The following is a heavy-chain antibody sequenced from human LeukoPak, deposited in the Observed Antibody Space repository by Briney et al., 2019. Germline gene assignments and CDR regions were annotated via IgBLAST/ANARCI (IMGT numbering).Heavy chain of an antibody. D-gene: IGHD1-26*01. J-gene: IGHJ3*02. CDR3: ARGLGXSTXRXXAFDI. V-gene: IGHV4-59*08. Sequence: SETLSLTCTVSGGSISSYYWSWIRQPPGKGLEWIGYIYYSGSTNYNPSLKSRVTISVDTSKNQFSLKLSSVTAADTAVYYCARGLGXSTXRXXAFDIWGQGTXVTVSS. CDR1: GGSISSYY. CDR2: IYYSGST.